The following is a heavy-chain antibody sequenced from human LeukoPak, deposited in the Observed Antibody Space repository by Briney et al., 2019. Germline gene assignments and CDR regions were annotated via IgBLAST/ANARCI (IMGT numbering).Heavy chain of an antibody. CDR3: ARDRRPHWGLDH. D-gene: IGHD7-27*01. Sequence: PSETLSLTCTVSGASITSHYWSWIRQPPGRGLECIGYIYYTGYTSYDPSLKSRVTISLDTPKNQFSLKLKNVTAADTAVYYCARDRRPHWGLDHWGQGSLVTVSS. V-gene: IGHV4-59*11. CDR1: GASITSHY. J-gene: IGHJ4*02. CDR2: IYYTGYT.